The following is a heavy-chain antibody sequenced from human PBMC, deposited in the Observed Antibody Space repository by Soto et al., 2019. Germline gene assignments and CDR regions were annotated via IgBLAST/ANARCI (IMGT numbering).Heavy chain of an antibody. J-gene: IGHJ4*02. V-gene: IGHV4-39*01. D-gene: IGHD6-13*01. CDR1: GGSISSSSYY. CDR3: ATGIAAAGTNYYFDY. CDR2: IYYSGST. Sequence: SETLSLTCTVSGGSISSSSYYWGWIRQPPGKGLEWIGSIYYSGSTYYNPSLKSRVTISVDTSKNQFSLKLSSVTAADTAVYYCATGIAAAGTNYYFDYWGQGTLVTVSS.